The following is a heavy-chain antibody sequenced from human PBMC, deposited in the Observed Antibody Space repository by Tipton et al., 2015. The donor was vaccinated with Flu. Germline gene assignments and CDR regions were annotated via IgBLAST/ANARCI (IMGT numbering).Heavy chain of an antibody. J-gene: IGHJ4*02. CDR3: ARVIGAAGAF. D-gene: IGHD6-13*01. CDR2: ISSSGSAI. Sequence: SLRLSCAASGFSLSTSRMSWVRQAPGKGLEWVSDISSSGSAIYYEDSVKGRFTISRDNAKNSVYLQMNSLRAEDTAVYFCARVIGAAGAFWGQGPLVPVSS. CDR1: GFSLSTSR. V-gene: IGHV3-48*04.